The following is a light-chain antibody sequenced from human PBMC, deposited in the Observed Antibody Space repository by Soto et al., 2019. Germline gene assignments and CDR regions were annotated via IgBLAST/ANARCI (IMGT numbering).Light chain of an antibody. CDR1: SSNIGNND. J-gene: IGLJ2*01. CDR3: AAWHDSLNGRVV. V-gene: IGLV1-47*01. Sequence: QLVLTQPPSASETPGQRVTISCSGNSSNIGNNDVCWYKQVPGTAPKLVVFKNTQRASGVPDRFSGSKSGTSASLAITGLRSEDEATYYCAAWHDSLNGRVVFGGGTKLTVL. CDR2: KNT.